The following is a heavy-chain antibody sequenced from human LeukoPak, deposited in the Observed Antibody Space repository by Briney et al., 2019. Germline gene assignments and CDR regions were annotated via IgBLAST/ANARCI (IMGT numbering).Heavy chain of an antibody. CDR2: ISWDSGNI. D-gene: IGHD4-23*01. CDR1: GFTFDDYA. V-gene: IGHV3-9*03. J-gene: IGHJ4*02. Sequence: PGGSLRLSCAASGFTFDDYAIHWGRQAPGKGREWGSGISWDSGNIDYADSVKGRFTISRDNAKNSVYLQMNSLRAEDMALYYCAKDSLHGGNIWGYFDFWGQGTLVTVSS. CDR3: AKDSLHGGNIWGYFDF.